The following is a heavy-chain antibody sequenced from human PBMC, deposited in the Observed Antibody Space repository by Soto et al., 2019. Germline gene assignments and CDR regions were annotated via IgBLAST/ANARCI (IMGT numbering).Heavy chain of an antibody. V-gene: IGHV3-48*02. CDR3: ARVYKKLTKIVVVITVDY. Sequence: GSLRLSCAASGFIFSSYSMNWVRQAPGKGLEWVSYISSSSSTIYYADSVKGRFTISRDNAKNSLYLQMNSLRDEDTAVYYCARVYKKLTKIVVVITVDYWGQGTLVTVSS. CDR1: GFIFSSYS. CDR2: ISSSSSTI. D-gene: IGHD3-22*01. J-gene: IGHJ4*02.